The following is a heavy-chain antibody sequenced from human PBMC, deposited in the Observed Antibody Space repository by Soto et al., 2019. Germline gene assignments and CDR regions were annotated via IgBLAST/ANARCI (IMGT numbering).Heavy chain of an antibody. CDR2: IYYSGST. D-gene: IGHD4-17*01. J-gene: IGHJ6*02. Sequence: PSETLSLTCTVSGGSISSGGYYWSWIRQHPGKGLEWIGYIYYSGSTYYNPSLKSRVTISVDTSKNQFSLKLSSVTAADTAVYYCARDRGPVTSHYYYYGMDVWGQGTTVTVS. CDR3: ARDRGPVTSHYYYYGMDV. V-gene: IGHV4-31*03. CDR1: GGSISSGGYY.